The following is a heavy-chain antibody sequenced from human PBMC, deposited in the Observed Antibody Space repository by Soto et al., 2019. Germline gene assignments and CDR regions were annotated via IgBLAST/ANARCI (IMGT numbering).Heavy chain of an antibody. Sequence: PSETLSLTCTFSCGSIVSGDYHWSWIRQPPGKGLECIGYIYYSGSTYYNPSLKSRVIISVDTSKNQFSLKLSSVTAADTAVYYCARGAVDFDLWGQGTMVTVSS. V-gene: IGHV4-30-4*01. CDR2: IYYSGST. CDR1: CGSIVSGDYH. J-gene: IGHJ3*01. CDR3: ARGAVDFDL.